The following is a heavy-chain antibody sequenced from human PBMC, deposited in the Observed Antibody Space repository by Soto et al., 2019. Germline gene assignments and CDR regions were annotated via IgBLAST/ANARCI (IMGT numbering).Heavy chain of an antibody. V-gene: IGHV5-51*01. CDR2: IYPGDSDT. CDR3: TTDGSPVLVWGSYRYFYYFDY. Sequence: GESLKISCKGSGYSFTSYWIGWVRQMPGKGLEWMGIIYPGDSDTRYSPSFQGQVTISADKSISTAYLQWSSLKTEDTAVYYCTTDGSPVLVWGSYRYFYYFDYWGQGTLVTVSS. D-gene: IGHD3-16*02. CDR1: GYSFTSYW. J-gene: IGHJ4*02.